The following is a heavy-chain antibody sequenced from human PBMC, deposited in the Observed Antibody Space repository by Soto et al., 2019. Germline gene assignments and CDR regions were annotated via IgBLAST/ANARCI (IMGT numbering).Heavy chain of an antibody. CDR1: GGSISSDGYY. CDR3: ARYTQSVVNANNWFDP. Sequence: PSETLSLTCSVSGGSISSDGYYWGWIRQHPGKGLEWIGYIYYSGTTYYNPSLKSRVTMSVDTSKNQFSLKLSSVTAADTAVYYCARYTQSVVNANNWFDPWGQGTLVTVSS. J-gene: IGHJ5*02. CDR2: IYYSGTT. V-gene: IGHV4-31*03. D-gene: IGHD2-21*01.